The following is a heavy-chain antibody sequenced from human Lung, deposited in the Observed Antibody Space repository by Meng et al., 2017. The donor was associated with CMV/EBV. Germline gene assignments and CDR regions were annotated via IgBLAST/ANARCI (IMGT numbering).Heavy chain of an antibody. J-gene: IGHJ3*01. CDR2: IFHRGNA. Sequence: LXXNVSGSSITSAYYWAWIRQPPGKRLEWIGSIFHRGNAYYLPSLNSRLTISVDTSKNQFSLKLNSVTAADTAIYYCAREVGAPYFDLWGQGTMVXVSS. CDR1: GSSITSAYY. D-gene: IGHD1-26*01. V-gene: IGHV4-38-2*02. CDR3: AREVGAPYFDL.